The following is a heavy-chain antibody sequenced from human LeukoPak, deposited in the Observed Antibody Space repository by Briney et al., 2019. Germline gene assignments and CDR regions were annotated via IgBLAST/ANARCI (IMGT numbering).Heavy chain of an antibody. J-gene: IGHJ4*02. V-gene: IGHV4-38-2*02. CDR3: ARVDRY. CDR1: GFSISIGYH. D-gene: IGHD3-22*01. Sequence: SETLSLTCNVSGFSISIGYHWGWIRQPPGKGLEWIGTIYHRGNTHYNPSLKSRVTISVDTSKNQFFPRLRFVTAADTAVYYCARVDRYWGQGTLVTVSS. CDR2: IYHRGNT.